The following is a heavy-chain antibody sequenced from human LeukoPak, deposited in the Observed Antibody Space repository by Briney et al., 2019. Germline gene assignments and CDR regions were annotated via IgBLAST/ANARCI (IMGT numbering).Heavy chain of an antibody. CDR2: INHSGST. Sequence: SETLSLTCAVYGGSFSGYYWSWIRQPPGKGLEWIGEINHSGSTNYNPSLKSRVTISVDTSKNQFSLKLSSVTAADTAVYYCARSNTPGIAAAGTGFDYWGQGTLVTVSS. D-gene: IGHD6-13*01. CDR3: ARSNTPGIAAAGTGFDY. CDR1: GGSFSGYY. J-gene: IGHJ4*02. V-gene: IGHV4-34*01.